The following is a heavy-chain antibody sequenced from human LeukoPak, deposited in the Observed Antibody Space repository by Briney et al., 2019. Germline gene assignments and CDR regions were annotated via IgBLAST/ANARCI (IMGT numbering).Heavy chain of an antibody. CDR2: INPSGST. D-gene: IGHD4-17*01. V-gene: IGHV4-34*01. CDR1: GGSFTDYY. Sequence: SETLSLTCAVYGGSFTDYYWSWIRQPPGKGLEWIGEINPSGSTNCNPSLKSRVTISVDTSKSQFSLKLSSVIAADTAVYYCARTRDYGYFDYWGQGTLVTVSS. J-gene: IGHJ4*02. CDR3: ARTRDYGYFDY.